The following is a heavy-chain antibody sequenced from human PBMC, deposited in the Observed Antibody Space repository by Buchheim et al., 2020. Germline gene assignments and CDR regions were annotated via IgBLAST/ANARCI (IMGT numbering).Heavy chain of an antibody. CDR1: GGSFSGYY. CDR2: INHSGST. J-gene: IGHJ6*02. CDR3: ARGRNDFWSGYYYGMDV. Sequence: QVQLQQWGAGLLKPSETLSLTCAVYGGSFSGYYWSWIRQPPGKGLEWIGEINHSGSTNYNPSLKSRVTISVDTSKNQFSLKLSSVTAADTAVYYCARGRNDFWSGYYYGMDVWGQGTT. D-gene: IGHD3-3*01. V-gene: IGHV4-34*01.